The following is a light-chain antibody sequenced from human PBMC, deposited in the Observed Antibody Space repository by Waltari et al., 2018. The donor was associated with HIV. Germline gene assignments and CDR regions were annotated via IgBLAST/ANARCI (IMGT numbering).Light chain of an antibody. CDR2: TAS. J-gene: IGKJ1*01. V-gene: IGKV1-5*03. CDR1: QSISNW. Sequence: DIQMTQFLFPLSASVGDRVTLTCRASQSISNWLAWYQQKPGNAPKLLIYTASTLEGGVPSRFRGSGSGTEFTLTINSLQPDDFATYFCQQYYLSPWTFGQGARV. CDR3: QQYYLSPWT.